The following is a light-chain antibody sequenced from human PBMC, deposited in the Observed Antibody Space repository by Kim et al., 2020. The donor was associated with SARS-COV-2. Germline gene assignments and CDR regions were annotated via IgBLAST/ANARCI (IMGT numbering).Light chain of an antibody. Sequence: PGKTARINGGGNNIGSKSVHWYQQKPGRAPVLVIYYDSDRPSGSPERFSGSNSGNTATLTISRVEAGDEADYYCQVWDSSSDHRVFGGGTQLTVL. J-gene: IGLJ3*02. CDR1: NIGSKS. V-gene: IGLV3-21*04. CDR2: YDS. CDR3: QVWDSSSDHRV.